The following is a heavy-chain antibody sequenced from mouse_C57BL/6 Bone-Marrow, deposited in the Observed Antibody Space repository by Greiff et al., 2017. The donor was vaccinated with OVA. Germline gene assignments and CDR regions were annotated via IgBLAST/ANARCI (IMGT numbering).Heavy chain of an antibody. D-gene: IGHD1-1*01. CDR1: GFNIKDDY. Sequence: VQLQQSGAELVRPGASVKLSCTASGFNIKDDYMHWVKQRPEQGLEWIGWLDPENGDTESASKFQGKATITADTSSNTAYLQLSSLTSEDTAVYYCTRSITTVVADAMDYWGQGTSVTVSS. V-gene: IGHV14-4*01. J-gene: IGHJ4*01. CDR2: LDPENGDT. CDR3: TRSITTVVADAMDY.